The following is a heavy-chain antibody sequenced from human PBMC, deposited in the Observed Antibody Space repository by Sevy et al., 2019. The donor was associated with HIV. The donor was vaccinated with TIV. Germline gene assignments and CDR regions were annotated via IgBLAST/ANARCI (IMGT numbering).Heavy chain of an antibody. J-gene: IGHJ4*02. CDR1: RFTFSTYD. V-gene: IGHV3-30*18. Sequence: GGSLRLSCAASRFTFSTYDIHWVRQAPGKGLEWVAVISHDGSYQYYTDSVKGRFTISSDDSKNKAYLKMNSLRADDSGVYYCAKGRGYDYIWGNERSEYYFDYWGQGTLVTVSS. CDR2: ISHDGSYQ. CDR3: AKGRGYDYIWGNERSEYYFDY. D-gene: IGHD3-16*01.